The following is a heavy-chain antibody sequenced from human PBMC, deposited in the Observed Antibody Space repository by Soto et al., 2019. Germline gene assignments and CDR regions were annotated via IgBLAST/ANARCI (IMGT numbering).Heavy chain of an antibody. CDR1: GFTFSSYD. CDR2: IGKSGDT. Sequence: EVPLVESGGGLVQPGGSLRLSCAASGFTFSSYDMHWVRQATGKGLEWVSAIGKSGDTYYSDSVKGRFTISRENAKNSLYVQRDRLRARDTAVCYCARGRSGSGSQPTHAWFASWGQGPVVTVSS. CDR3: ARGRSGSGSQPTHAWFAS. D-gene: IGHD3-10*01. V-gene: IGHV3-13*01. J-gene: IGHJ5*01.